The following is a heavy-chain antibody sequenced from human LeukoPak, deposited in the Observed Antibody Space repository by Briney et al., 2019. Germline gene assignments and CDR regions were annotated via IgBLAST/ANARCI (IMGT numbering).Heavy chain of an antibody. J-gene: IGHJ4*02. D-gene: IGHD3-3*01. CDR2: IIPIFGTA. Sequence: SVKVSCKASGGTLSSYAISWVRQAPGQGLEWMGGIIPIFGTANYAQKFQGRVTITADESTSTAYMELSSLRSEDTAVYYCARVGSPKYDFWTVWGQGTLVTVSS. CDR1: GGTLSSYA. CDR3: ARVGSPKYDFWTV. V-gene: IGHV1-69*13.